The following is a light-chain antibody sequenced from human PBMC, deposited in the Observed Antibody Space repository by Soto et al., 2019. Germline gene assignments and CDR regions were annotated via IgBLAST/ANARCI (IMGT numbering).Light chain of an antibody. CDR3: CSYAGSSTVV. Sequence: QSVLTQPASVSGSPGQSITISCTGTSSDVGSYNLVSRYQQHPGKAPKLMIYEDSERPSGVSNRFSGSKSGTTTSLTISGLQAEDEADYYCCSYAGSSTVVFGGGTKLTVL. V-gene: IGLV2-23*01. J-gene: IGLJ2*01. CDR2: EDS. CDR1: SSDVGSYNL.